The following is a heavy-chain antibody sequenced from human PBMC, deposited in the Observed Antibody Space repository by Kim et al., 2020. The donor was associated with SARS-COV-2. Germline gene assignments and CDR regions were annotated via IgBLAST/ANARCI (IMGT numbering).Heavy chain of an antibody. Sequence: SETLSLTCTVSGGSISSSSYYWGWIRQPPGKGLEWIGSIYYSGSTYYNPSLKSRVTISVDTSKNQFSLKLSSVTAADTAVYYCARGLEQQLVDGWFDPWGQGTLVTVSS. D-gene: IGHD6-13*01. CDR2: IYYSGST. CDR3: ARGLEQQLVDGWFDP. V-gene: IGHV4-39*07. CDR1: GGSISSSSYY. J-gene: IGHJ5*02.